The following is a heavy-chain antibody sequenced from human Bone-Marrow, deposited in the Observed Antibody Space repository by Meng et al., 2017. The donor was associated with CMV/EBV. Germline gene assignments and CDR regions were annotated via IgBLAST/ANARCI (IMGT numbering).Heavy chain of an antibody. CDR3: ASDGMDV. Sequence: GGSLRLSCAASGFTFSSYAMHWVRQAPGKGLEWVAVISYDGSNKYYADSVKGRFTISRDNSKNTLYLQMNSLRAEDTAVYYCASDGMDVWGQGTTVTVAS. V-gene: IGHV3-30-3*01. CDR1: GFTFSSYA. CDR2: ISYDGSNK. J-gene: IGHJ6*02.